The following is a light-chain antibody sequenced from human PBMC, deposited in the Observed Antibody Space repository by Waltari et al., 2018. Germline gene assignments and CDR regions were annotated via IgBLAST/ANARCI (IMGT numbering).Light chain of an antibody. CDR1: KLGDKY. J-gene: IGLJ2*01. V-gene: IGLV3-1*01. Sequence: SYELTHAPSVSVSPGQTASIPCFGAKLGDKYTRWYQQKPGQSPLLVLYQASTWPSGIPKRFSGSNSGNTATLTISGTQAMDEADYYCQAWDSSHVVFGGGTKLTVL. CDR2: QAS. CDR3: QAWDSSHVV.